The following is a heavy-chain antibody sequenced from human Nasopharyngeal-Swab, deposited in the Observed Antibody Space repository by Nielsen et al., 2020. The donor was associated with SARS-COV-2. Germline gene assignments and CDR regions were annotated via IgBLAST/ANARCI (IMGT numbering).Heavy chain of an antibody. D-gene: IGHD1-1*01. V-gene: IGHV3-21*01. CDR2: ISSSSSYI. CDR3: AREPTKYNAFDI. CDR1: GFTFSSYS. Sequence: GESLKISCVASGFTFSSYSMNWVRQAPGKGLEWVSSISSSSSYIYYADSVKGRFTISRDNAKNSLYLQMNSLRAEDTAVYYCAREPTKYNAFDIWGQGTMVTVSS. J-gene: IGHJ3*02.